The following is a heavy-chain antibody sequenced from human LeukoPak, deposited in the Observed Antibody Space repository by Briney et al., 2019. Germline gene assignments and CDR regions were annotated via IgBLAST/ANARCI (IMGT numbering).Heavy chain of an antibody. Sequence: PSETLSLTCTVSGGSMSGYYWTWIRQPPGKGLEWIAYIHYTGSTNYNPSLKSRVTISVDTSKNQFSLRLTSVTAADTAVYYCARLRGNYFPDYWGQETLVTVSS. V-gene: IGHV4-59*01. CDR1: GGSMSGYY. CDR2: IHYTGST. CDR3: ARLRGNYFPDY. J-gene: IGHJ4*02. D-gene: IGHD4-11*01.